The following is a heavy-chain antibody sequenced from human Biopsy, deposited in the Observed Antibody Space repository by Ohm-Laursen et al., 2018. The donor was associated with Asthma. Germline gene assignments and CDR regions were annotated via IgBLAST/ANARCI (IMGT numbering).Heavy chain of an antibody. CDR2: IKHAGSEK. CDR1: GFTFGDYW. Sequence: SLRLSCAASGFTFGDYWMSWVRQVPGKGLEWVANIKHAGSEKNHVDSLNGRFTISRDNAKNSLYLQMNSLRAEDTAVYYCARTFHFWSPYHAEHYQLWGQGTLVTVSS. J-gene: IGHJ1*01. CDR3: ARTFHFWSPYHAEHYQL. D-gene: IGHD3-3*02. V-gene: IGHV3-7*01.